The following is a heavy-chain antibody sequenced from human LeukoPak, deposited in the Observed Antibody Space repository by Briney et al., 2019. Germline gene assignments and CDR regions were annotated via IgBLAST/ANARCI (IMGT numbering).Heavy chain of an antibody. CDR1: GGSISSYY. CDR3: ARGQGATVPQVGKNWFDP. CDR2: IHYSGST. V-gene: IGHV4-59*01. J-gene: IGHJ5*02. D-gene: IGHD1-26*01. Sequence: SETLSLTCTVSGGSISSYYWSWIRQSPGKGLEWIGYIHYSGSTNYNPSLKSRVTISVDTSKKQFSLKMSSVTAADTAVYYCARGQGATVPQVGKNWFDPWGQGTRVTVSS.